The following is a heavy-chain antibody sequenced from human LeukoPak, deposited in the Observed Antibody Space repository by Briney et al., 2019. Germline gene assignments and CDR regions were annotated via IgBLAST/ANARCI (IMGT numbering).Heavy chain of an antibody. CDR3: AKDLSKELLYRRGMYYFDY. Sequence: GGSLRLSCAASGFTFSSYGMHWVRQAPGKGLEWVAFIRYDGSNQYYADSVKGRFTISRDNSKNTLFLQMNSLSTEDTAVYYCAKDLSKELLYRRGMYYFDYWGQGTLVTVSS. J-gene: IGHJ4*02. CDR2: IRYDGSNQ. D-gene: IGHD3-3*01. V-gene: IGHV3-30*02. CDR1: GFTFSSYG.